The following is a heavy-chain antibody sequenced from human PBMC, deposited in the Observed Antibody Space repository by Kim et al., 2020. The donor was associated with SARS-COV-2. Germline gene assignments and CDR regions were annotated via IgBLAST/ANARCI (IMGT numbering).Heavy chain of an antibody. CDR2: ISYDGSNK. D-gene: IGHD6-13*01. J-gene: IGHJ6*02. V-gene: IGHV3-30*04. CDR1: GFTFSSYA. CDR3: ARDRTSSSWYSGYYYYGMDV. Sequence: GGSLRLSCAASGFTFSSYAMHWVRQAPGKGLEWVAVISYDGSNKYYADSVKGRFTISRDNSKNTLYLQMNSLRAEDTAVYYCARDRTSSSWYSGYYYYGMDVWGQGTTLTVSS.